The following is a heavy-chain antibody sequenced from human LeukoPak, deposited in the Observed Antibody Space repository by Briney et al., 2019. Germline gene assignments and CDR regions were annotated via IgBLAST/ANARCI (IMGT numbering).Heavy chain of an antibody. Sequence: GGSLRLSCAASGFTFSSYNMNWVRQAPGKGLEWVSSITSGSTYIFYADSVKGRFTISRDNAKNSLFLQMNGLRAEDTAVYYCATYSGTYRDNGGQGTLVTVSS. CDR3: ATYSGTYRDN. CDR1: GFTFSSYN. CDR2: ITSGSTYI. V-gene: IGHV3-21*01. J-gene: IGHJ4*02. D-gene: IGHD1-26*01.